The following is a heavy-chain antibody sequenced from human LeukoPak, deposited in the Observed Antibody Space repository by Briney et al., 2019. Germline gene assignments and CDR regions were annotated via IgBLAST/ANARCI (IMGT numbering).Heavy chain of an antibody. CDR1: DDSFSSHY. D-gene: IGHD4-17*01. J-gene: IGHJ3*02. V-gene: IGHV4-59*11. CDR3: ARDLVTVTKGFDI. Sequence: SETLSLTCAVSDDSFSSHYWTWIRQPPGKGLEWIGYISYIGSTNYNPSLKSRVTISIDTSRNQFSLRLSSVAAADTAVYYCARDLVTVTKGFDIWGQGTMVSVSS. CDR2: ISYIGST.